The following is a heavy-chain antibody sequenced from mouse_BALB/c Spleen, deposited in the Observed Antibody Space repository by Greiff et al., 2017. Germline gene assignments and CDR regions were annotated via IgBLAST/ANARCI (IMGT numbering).Heavy chain of an antibody. CDR2: ISSGGSYT. V-gene: IGHV5-9-4*01. Sequence: EVKLEESGGGLVKPGGSLKLSCAASGFTFSSYAMSWVRQSPEKRLEWVAEISSGGSYTYYPDTVTGRFTISRDNAKNTLYLEMSSLRSEDTAMYYCAREKITTKAMDYWGQGTSVTVSS. J-gene: IGHJ4*01. D-gene: IGHD1-1*01. CDR1: GFTFSSYA. CDR3: AREKITTKAMDY.